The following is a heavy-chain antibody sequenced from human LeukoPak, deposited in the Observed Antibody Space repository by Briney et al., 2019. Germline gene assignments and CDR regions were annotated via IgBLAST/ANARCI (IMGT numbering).Heavy chain of an antibody. CDR2: ISTSRSYI. Sequence: GGSLRLSCAASGFTFSSYSMNWVRQAPGKGLEWVSPISTSRSYIYYADSVKGRFTISRDNAKNSLYLQMNSLRAEDTAVYYCARDGDYDILTAYYRPYYFDYWGQGTLVTVSS. J-gene: IGHJ4*02. D-gene: IGHD3-9*01. CDR1: GFTFSSYS. CDR3: ARDGDYDILTAYYRPYYFDY. V-gene: IGHV3-21*01.